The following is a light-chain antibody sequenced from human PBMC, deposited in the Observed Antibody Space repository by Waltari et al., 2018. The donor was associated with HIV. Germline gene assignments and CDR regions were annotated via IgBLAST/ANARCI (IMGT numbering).Light chain of an antibody. Sequence: DIQMTQSPSTLSASVGDRVTIICRASQSITNLLAWFQQKPGKAPKLLIYKASTLQSGVPARFSGSGSGTEFTLTINSLQPDDFATYFCQQYNSYSWTFGQGTKVEVK. V-gene: IGKV1-5*03. CDR1: QSITNL. J-gene: IGKJ1*01. CDR2: KAS. CDR3: QQYNSYSWT.